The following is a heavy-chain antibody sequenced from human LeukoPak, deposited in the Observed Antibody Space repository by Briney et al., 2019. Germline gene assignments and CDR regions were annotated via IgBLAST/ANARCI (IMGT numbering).Heavy chain of an antibody. CDR2: INHSGST. V-gene: IGHV4-34*01. CDR1: GGSFSGYY. CDR3: ARGVVVVAATGGADYYYYMDV. J-gene: IGHJ6*03. D-gene: IGHD2-15*01. Sequence: SDTLSLTCAVYGGSFSGYYWSWIRQPPGKGLEWIGEINHSGSTNYNPSLKSRVTISVDTSKNQFSLKLSSVTAADTAVYYCARGVVVVAATGGADYYYYMDVWGKGTTVTVSS.